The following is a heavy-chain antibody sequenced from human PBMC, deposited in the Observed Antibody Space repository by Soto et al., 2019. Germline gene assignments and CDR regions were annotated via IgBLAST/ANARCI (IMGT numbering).Heavy chain of an antibody. D-gene: IGHD2-21*02. J-gene: IGHJ4*02. CDR2: VSGSGDST. V-gene: IGHV3-23*01. CDR1: AFTYSSYA. CDR3: AKGRASDCPGCTQDY. Sequence: EVQLLESGGGLAQPGGSLRLSCAASAFTYSSYAMSWVRQAAGKGLEWVSAVSGSGDSTYYADSVKGRFTISRDNSKNTLYLQMNSLRAEDTAVYYCAKGRASDCPGCTQDYWGQGTLVTVSS.